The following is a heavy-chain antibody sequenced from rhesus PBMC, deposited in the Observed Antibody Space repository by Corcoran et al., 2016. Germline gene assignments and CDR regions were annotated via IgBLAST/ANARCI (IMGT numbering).Heavy chain of an antibody. CDR3: ARACTGSGCYSYVGFDY. CDR2: NYGSSTST. J-gene: IGHJ4*01. V-gene: IGHV4S10*01. Sequence: QVQLQESGPGVVKPSETLSLTCAVSGGSISDSYRWSWIRQPPGKGLEWIGYNYGSSTSTNYNPSLKSRVTISKDTSKNQFSLKLSSVTAAATAVYYCARACTGSGCYSYVGFDYWGQGVLVTVSS. CDR1: GGSISDSYR. D-gene: IGHD2-21*01.